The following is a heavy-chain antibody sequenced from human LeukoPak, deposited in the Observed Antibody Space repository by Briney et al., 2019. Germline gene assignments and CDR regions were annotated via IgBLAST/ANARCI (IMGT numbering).Heavy chain of an antibody. Sequence: SETLSLTCTVSGYSISSGYYWGWIRQPPGKGLEWIGSIYHSGSTYYNPSLKSRVTISVDTSKNQFSLKLSSVTAADTAVYYCARVLGYSSSYPVSWGQGTLVTVSS. CDR2: IYHSGST. J-gene: IGHJ4*02. CDR1: GYSISSGYY. D-gene: IGHD6-13*01. CDR3: ARVLGYSSSYPVS. V-gene: IGHV4-38-2*02.